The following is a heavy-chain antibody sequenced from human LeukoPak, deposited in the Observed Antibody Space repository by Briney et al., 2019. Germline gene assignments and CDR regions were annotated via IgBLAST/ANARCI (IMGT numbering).Heavy chain of an antibody. D-gene: IGHD3/OR15-3a*01. J-gene: IGHJ4*02. CDR1: EITFSCYW. Sequence: GGSLRLSCAASEITFSCYWMHWVRQAPGKGLVWLSRINGDGSSTSYADSVKGRFTISRDSAKNTLYLQMNSLRAEDTAVYYCARYGLGYAHAYWGQGTLVTVSS. CDR2: INGDGSST. V-gene: IGHV3-74*01. CDR3: ARYGLGYAHAY.